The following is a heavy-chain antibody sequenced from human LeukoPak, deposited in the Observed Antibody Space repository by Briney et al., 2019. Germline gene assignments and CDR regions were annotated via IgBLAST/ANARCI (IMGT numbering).Heavy chain of an antibody. J-gene: IGHJ4*02. CDR1: GGTFSSYT. CDR3: ARQYYYDSSGPCYFDY. Sequence: ASLKLSCKASGGTFSSYTISWVRQAPGQGLEWMGRIIPILGIAYYAQNLKGRFTITADNSTSTPYLQLSSLRSEDTAVYYCARQYYYDSSGPCYFDYWGQGTLVTVSS. CDR2: IIPILGIA. D-gene: IGHD3-22*01. V-gene: IGHV1-69*02.